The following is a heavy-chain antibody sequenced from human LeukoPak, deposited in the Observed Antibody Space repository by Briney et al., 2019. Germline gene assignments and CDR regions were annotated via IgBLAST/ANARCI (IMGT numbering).Heavy chain of an antibody. CDR2: INTDGSRT. V-gene: IGHV3-74*01. Sequence: GGSLRLSCAASGFTFSNFWMHWVRQAPEMGLVWVSRINTDGSRTNSVKGRFTISRDNAKNTLYLQMNSLRAEDTAVYYCARVGVGGYPFDFWGQGTLVPVS. CDR3: ARVGVGGYPFDF. J-gene: IGHJ4*02. CDR1: GFTFSNFW. D-gene: IGHD1-26*01.